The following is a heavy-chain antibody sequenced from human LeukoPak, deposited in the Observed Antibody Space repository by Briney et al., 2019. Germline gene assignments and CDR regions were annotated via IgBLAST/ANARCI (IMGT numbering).Heavy chain of an antibody. Sequence: PGGSLRLSCAASGFAITDHHMDWVRQAPGKGMEWVGRSQTTKPNSCTTEYAASVKGRFTISRDDSKNSLYLQFNSLKTEDTAVYYFVRVVTTSSGWYHFDNWGQGTLVTVSS. CDR2: SQTTKPNSCTT. CDR3: VRVVTTSSGWYHFDN. CDR1: GFAITDHH. D-gene: IGHD6-13*01. V-gene: IGHV3-72*01. J-gene: IGHJ4*02.